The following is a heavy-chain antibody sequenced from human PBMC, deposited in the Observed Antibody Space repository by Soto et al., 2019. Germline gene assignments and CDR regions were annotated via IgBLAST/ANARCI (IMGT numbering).Heavy chain of an antibody. Sequence: PGGSLRLSCAASGFTFSSYGMHWVRQAPGKGLEWVSAISGSGGSTYYADSVKGRFTISRDNSKNTMYLQVNSLRAEDTAVYYCARDYSRYYGMDVWGQGTTVTVSS. CDR2: ISGSGGST. J-gene: IGHJ6*02. V-gene: IGHV3-23*01. D-gene: IGHD2-15*01. CDR1: GFTFSSYG. CDR3: ARDYSRYYGMDV.